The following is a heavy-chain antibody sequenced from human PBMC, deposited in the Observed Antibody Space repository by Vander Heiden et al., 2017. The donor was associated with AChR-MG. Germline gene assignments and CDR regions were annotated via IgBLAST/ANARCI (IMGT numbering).Heavy chain of an antibody. V-gene: IGHV3-21*01. CDR3: ARDNDILTGYYPRYGMDV. J-gene: IGHJ6*02. D-gene: IGHD3-9*01. CDR2: ISRSSSYI. Sequence: EVQLVESGGGLVKPGGSLRLSCAASGFTFSSYSMNWVRPAPGKGLEWVSTISRSSSYIYYADSVKGRVTNSRDNAKNSLYLQMNSLRAEDTAVYYCARDNDILTGYYPRYGMDVWGQGTTVTVSS. CDR1: GFTFSSYS.